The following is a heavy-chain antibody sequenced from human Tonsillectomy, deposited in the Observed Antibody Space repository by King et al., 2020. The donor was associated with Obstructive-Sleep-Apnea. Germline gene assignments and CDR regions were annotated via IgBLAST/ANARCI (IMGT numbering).Heavy chain of an antibody. D-gene: IGHD2-2*01. Sequence: VQLVESGGGLVQPGGSLRLSCAASGFMVSSYWMSWVRQTPEKWLEWGATIKQDGSDKLYVDSVKGRFTFSRDNAKDSLYFQMNSLTAEDTAVYYCVRGCGRASCPYFFDSWGQGALVIVSS. CDR2: IKQDGSDK. CDR3: VRGCGRASCPYFFDS. J-gene: IGHJ4*02. V-gene: IGHV3-7*03. CDR1: GFMVSSYW.